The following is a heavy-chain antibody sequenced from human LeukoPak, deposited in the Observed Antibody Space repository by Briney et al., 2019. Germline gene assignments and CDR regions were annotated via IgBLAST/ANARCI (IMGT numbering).Heavy chain of an antibody. CDR1: GGTFSSYA. Sequence: ASVKVSCKASGGTFSSYAISWVRQAPGQGLEWMGRIIPILAIANYAQKFQGRVTITADKPTSTAYMELSSLRSEDTAVYYCASGEQWLAWGQGTLVTVSS. J-gene: IGHJ5*02. CDR3: ASGEQWLA. V-gene: IGHV1-69*04. CDR2: IIPILAIA. D-gene: IGHD6-19*01.